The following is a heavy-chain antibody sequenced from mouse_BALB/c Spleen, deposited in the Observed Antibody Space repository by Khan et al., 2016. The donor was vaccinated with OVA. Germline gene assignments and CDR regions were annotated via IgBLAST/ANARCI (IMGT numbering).Heavy chain of an antibody. CDR3: APVGSYYVSFAY. Sequence: VQLQQSGPELVKPVASVKMSCKASGYTFTSYVMHWVKQKPGQGLEWIGYIYPFNGDTLYNEKFKDKATLTSDKSSSTAYMELSSLTSEDSAVYCCAPVGSYYVSFAYWGQGTLVTVSA. CDR1: GYTFTSYV. J-gene: IGHJ3*01. D-gene: IGHD2-12*01. V-gene: IGHV1S136*01. CDR2: IYPFNGDT.